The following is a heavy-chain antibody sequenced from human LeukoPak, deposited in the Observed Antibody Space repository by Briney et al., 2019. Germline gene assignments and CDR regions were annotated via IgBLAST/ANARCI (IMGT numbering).Heavy chain of an antibody. Sequence: PSETLSLTCAVYGGSFSGYYWSWIRQPPGKGLEWIGEINHSGGTNYNPSLKSRVTISVDTSKNQFSLKLSSVTAADTAVYYCARTIDSGSSRYAFDIWGQGTMVTVSS. D-gene: IGHD1-26*01. CDR1: GGSFSGYY. J-gene: IGHJ3*02. CDR2: INHSGGT. CDR3: ARTIDSGSSRYAFDI. V-gene: IGHV4-34*01.